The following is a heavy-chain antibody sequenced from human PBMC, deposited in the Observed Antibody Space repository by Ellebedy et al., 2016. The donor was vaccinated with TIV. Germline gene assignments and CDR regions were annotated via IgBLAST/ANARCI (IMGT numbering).Heavy chain of an antibody. Sequence: PGGSLRLSCAASGFIFSNFGMHWVRQAPGAGLEWVAFIRYDESRTYYADSVKGRFTISRDNSENKLYLQSNSLGREDTAVYYCAKKREDDGNALDHWGQGILVTVSS. J-gene: IGHJ4*02. D-gene: IGHD4-23*01. CDR3: AKKREDDGNALDH. CDR1: GFIFSNFG. CDR2: IRYDESRT. V-gene: IGHV3-30*02.